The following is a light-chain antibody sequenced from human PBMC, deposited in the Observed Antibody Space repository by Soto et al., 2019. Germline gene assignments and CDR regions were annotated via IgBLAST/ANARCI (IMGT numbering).Light chain of an antibody. CDR2: LGS. J-gene: IGKJ1*01. V-gene: IGKV2-28*01. Sequence: LSGTPAEQSSISCRSSQSLLHSNGYNYLDWYLQKPGQSPQLLIYLGSNRASGVPDRFSGSRSGTDFTLQRSRESAEDAGVYYCMQPLQSWTFGQGTKVDIK. CDR1: QSLLHSNGYNY. CDR3: MQPLQSWT.